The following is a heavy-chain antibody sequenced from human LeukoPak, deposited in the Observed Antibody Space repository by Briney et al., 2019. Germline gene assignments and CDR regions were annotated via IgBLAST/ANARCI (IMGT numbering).Heavy chain of an antibody. CDR1: GYSISSSNW. D-gene: IGHD2-21*02. CDR2: IYYSGSI. CDR3: ARYATFGCGGDCSIWSYAFDI. J-gene: IGHJ3*02. Sequence: PSETLSLTCAVSGYSISSSNWWGWIRQPPGKGLEWIGYIYYSGSIYYNPSPKSRVTMSVDTSKNQFSLKLSSVTAVDTAVYYCARYATFGCGGDCSIWSYAFDIWGQGTMVTVSS. V-gene: IGHV4-28*05.